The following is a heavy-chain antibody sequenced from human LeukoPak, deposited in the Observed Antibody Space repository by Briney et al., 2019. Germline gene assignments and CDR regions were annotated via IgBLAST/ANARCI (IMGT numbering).Heavy chain of an antibody. V-gene: IGHV1-18*01. CDR3: ARDPPERITIFGVVKEPELDY. D-gene: IGHD3-3*01. Sequence: GASVKVSCKGSGGTFISYAISWVGQAAGKGLEGMGGISAYNGNTNYAQKLQGRVTMTTDTSTSTAYMELRSLRSDDTAVYYCARDPPERITIFGVVKEPELDYWGQGTLVTVSS. CDR1: GGTFISYA. CDR2: ISAYNGNT. J-gene: IGHJ4*02.